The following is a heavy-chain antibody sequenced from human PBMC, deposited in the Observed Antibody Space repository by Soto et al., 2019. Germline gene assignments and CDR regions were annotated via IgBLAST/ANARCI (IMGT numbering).Heavy chain of an antibody. CDR1: GGTFSSYA. CDR3: ARGDCSGGSCYFKFDY. D-gene: IGHD2-15*01. J-gene: IGHJ4*02. Sequence: SVKVSCKASGGTFSSYAISWVRQAPGQGLEWMGGIIPISGTANYAQKFQGRVTITADESTSTAYMELSSLRSEDTAVYYCARGDCSGGSCYFKFDYWGQGTLVTVSS. CDR2: IIPISGTA. V-gene: IGHV1-69*13.